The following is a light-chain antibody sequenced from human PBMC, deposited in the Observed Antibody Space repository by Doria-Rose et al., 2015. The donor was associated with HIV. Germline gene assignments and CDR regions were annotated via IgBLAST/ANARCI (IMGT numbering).Light chain of an antibody. CDR2: GAS. J-gene: IGKJ2*01. Sequence: TQSPGTLSLSPGERATLSCRASQSVSSSYLHWYQQKPGQAPRLLIYGASSRATGIPDRFGGSGSGTDFTLTISRLEPEDFAVYYCQQYGSSPPYTFGQGTKLEI. CDR3: QQYGSSPPYT. V-gene: IGKV3-20*01. CDR1: QSVSSSY.